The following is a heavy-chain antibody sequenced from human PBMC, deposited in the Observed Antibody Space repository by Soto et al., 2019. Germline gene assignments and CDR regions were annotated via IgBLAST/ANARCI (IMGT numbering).Heavy chain of an antibody. J-gene: IGHJ6*02. CDR2: ISYDGSNT. CDR3: AKDLRRTGVCSYVPTRYYYGMDV. CDR1: GFTFSSYG. Sequence: GGSLRLSCAASGFTFSSYGMHWVRQAPGKGLEWVAVISYDGSNTYYADSVKGRLTISRDNSKNTLYLQMHSLRAEDTAVYYGAKDLRRTGVCSYVPTRYYYGMDVWGQGITVTVSS. D-gene: IGHD5-18*01. V-gene: IGHV3-30*18.